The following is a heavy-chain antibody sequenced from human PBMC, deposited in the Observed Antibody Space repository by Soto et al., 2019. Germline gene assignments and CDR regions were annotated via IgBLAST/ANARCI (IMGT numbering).Heavy chain of an antibody. Sequence: SETLSLTCTVSGGSISSSSYYWGWIRQPPGKGLEWIGSIYYSGSTYYNPSLKSRVTISVDTSKNQFSLKLSSVTAADTAVYYCASQSITIFGVVIIPVFAYWGQGTLVTVSS. V-gene: IGHV4-39*01. CDR3: ASQSITIFGVVIIPVFAY. J-gene: IGHJ4*02. CDR2: IYYSGST. CDR1: GGSISSSSYY. D-gene: IGHD3-3*01.